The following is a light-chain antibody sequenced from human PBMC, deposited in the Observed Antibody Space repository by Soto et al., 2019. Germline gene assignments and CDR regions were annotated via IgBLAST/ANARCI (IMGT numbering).Light chain of an antibody. Sequence: ETVMTQSEATLSVSPGERATLSCRASQSIHTNLAWYQQKPGQPPRLLIYGASTRVTGIPTRFSGSGSGTEFTLTISSLQSEXXAVXXXQQXNNWPRTFGQGTKVEIK. CDR2: GAS. V-gene: IGKV3-15*01. CDR1: QSIHTN. CDR3: QQXNNWPRT. J-gene: IGKJ1*01.